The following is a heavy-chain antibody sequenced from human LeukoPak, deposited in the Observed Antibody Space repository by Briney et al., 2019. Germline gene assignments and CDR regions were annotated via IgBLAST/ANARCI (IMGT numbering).Heavy chain of an antibody. CDR3: AKDPLSIMGALDY. Sequence: GGSLRLSCAASGFTFSGYAMSWVRQAPGKGLKWVSVISGSGGSTYYADSVKGRFTISRDNSKNTLYLQMISLRAEDTAVYYCAKDPLSIMGALDYWGQGTLVTVSS. V-gene: IGHV3-23*01. D-gene: IGHD1-26*01. CDR1: GFTFSGYA. CDR2: ISGSGGST. J-gene: IGHJ4*02.